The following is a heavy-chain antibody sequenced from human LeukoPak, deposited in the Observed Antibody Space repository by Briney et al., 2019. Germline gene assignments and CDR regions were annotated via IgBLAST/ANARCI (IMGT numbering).Heavy chain of an antibody. V-gene: IGHV3-7*01. J-gene: IGHJ4*02. Sequence: PGGSLRLSCAASGFTFSTYSMNWVRQAPGKGLEWVANIKQDGSETYYVDSVRGRFTISRDNARKSLYLQMNSLRAEDTAVYFCARDCFAENNYWGQGILVTVSS. CDR2: IKQDGSET. CDR3: ARDCFAENNY. D-gene: IGHD2-21*01. CDR1: GFTFSTYS.